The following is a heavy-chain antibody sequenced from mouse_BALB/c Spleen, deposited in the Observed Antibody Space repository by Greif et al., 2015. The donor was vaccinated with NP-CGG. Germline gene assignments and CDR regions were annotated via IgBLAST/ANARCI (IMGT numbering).Heavy chain of an antibody. CDR1: GFNIKDTY. Sequence: VQLKDSGAELVKPGASVKLSCTASGFNIKDTYMHWVKQRPEQGLEWIGRIDPANGNTKYDPKFQGKATITADTSSNTAYLQLSSLTSEDTAVYYCARDDGYYAMDYWGQGTSVTVSS. J-gene: IGHJ4*01. CDR3: ARDDGYYAMDY. V-gene: IGHV14-3*02. CDR2: IDPANGNT. D-gene: IGHD2-3*01.